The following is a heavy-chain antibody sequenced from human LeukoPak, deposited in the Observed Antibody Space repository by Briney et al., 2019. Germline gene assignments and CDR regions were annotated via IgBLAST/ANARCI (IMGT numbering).Heavy chain of an antibody. D-gene: IGHD6-19*01. Sequence: GGSLRLFCAASGFTFSTYVMQCVRHAPGEGLEYVAAINSKGDYTHYANSVKGRFTISRDNSKNTLYLEMGSLRAEDMAVYYCARPSTSGWYAPFFWGQGTLVTVSS. J-gene: IGHJ4*02. CDR1: GFTFSTYV. V-gene: IGHV3-64*01. CDR2: INSKGDYT. CDR3: ARPSTSGWYAPFF.